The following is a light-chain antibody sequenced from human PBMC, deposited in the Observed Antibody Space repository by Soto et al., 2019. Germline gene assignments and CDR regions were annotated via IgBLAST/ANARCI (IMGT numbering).Light chain of an antibody. J-gene: IGLJ2*01. V-gene: IGLV4-69*01. CDR3: QTWGTGIVV. Sequence: QSVLTQSPSASASLGASVKLTCTLSSGHSSYAIAWHQQQPEKGPRYLMKLNSDGSHSKGDGFPDRFSGSSSGAERYLTISSLQSEDEADYYCQTWGTGIVVFGGGTKLTVL. CDR1: SGHSSYA. CDR2: LNSDGSH.